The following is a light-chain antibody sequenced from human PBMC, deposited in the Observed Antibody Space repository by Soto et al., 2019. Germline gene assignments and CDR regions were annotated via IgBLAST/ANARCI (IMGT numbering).Light chain of an antibody. CDR3: QQSGDSPFT. V-gene: IGKV3-20*01. Sequence: EVVLTQSPGTLSLSPGDTATLFCRASQSVTINSLAWYQQKPGQTPRLLIYAASTSASGIPDRFSGSGSGTEFALTISRLEHEDFALYYCQQSGDSPFTFCPGNRVDMK. CDR1: QSVTINS. J-gene: IGKJ3*01. CDR2: AAS.